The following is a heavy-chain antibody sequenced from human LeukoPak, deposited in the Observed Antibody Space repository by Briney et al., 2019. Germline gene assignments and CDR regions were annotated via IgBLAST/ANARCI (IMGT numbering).Heavy chain of an antibody. CDR1: GFTFSSYE. Sequence: GGSLRLSCAASGFTFSSYEMNWVRQAPGKGLERVSYISSSGSTIYYADSVKGRFTISRDNAKNSLYLQMNSLRAEDTAVYYCARGLRYYDSSGYPEYFQHWGQGTLVTVSS. V-gene: IGHV3-48*03. J-gene: IGHJ1*01. D-gene: IGHD3-22*01. CDR2: ISSSGSTI. CDR3: ARGLRYYDSSGYPEYFQH.